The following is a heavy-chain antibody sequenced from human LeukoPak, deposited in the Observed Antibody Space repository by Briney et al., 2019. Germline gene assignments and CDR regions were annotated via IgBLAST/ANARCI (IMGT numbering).Heavy chain of an antibody. CDR3: ARRRGRASFDY. Sequence: SETLSLTRTVSGGSINYYYWMWIRQPPGKGLEWIGYIYYSGGTHYNPSLKSRVTMLVDTSKNQFSLKLSSVTAADTAVYYCARRRGRASFDYWGQGTLVTVSS. CDR1: GGSINYYY. V-gene: IGHV4-59*08. J-gene: IGHJ4*02. CDR2: IYYSGGT.